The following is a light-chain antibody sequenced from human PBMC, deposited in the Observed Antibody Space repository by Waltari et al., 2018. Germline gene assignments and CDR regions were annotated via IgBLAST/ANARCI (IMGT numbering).Light chain of an antibody. CDR2: DVT. CDR1: SSDVGGYNY. Sequence: QSALTQPRSVSGSPGQSVTISCTGTSSDVGGYNYVSWYQQHPGKAPKLIIYDVTKRPSGVPDRFSGSKSGNTASLTISGLQAEDEADYYCCSYGGSYSFVVFGGWTKLTVL. CDR3: CSYGGSYSFVV. V-gene: IGLV2-11*01. J-gene: IGLJ2*01.